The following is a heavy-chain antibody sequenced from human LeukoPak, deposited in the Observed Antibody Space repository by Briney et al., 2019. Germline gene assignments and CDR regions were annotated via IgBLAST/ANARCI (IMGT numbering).Heavy chain of an antibody. CDR1: GFTLSSYW. V-gene: IGHV3-74*03. CDR3: ARDDIVVVGYMDV. D-gene: IGHD2-2*01. J-gene: IGHJ6*03. CDR2: INPEATTI. Sequence: GGSLRLSCAASGFTLSSYWMHWVRQAPGKGLVWVSRINPEATTITYADSVKGRFTISGDNAKNSLYLQMNSLRAEDTAVYYCARDDIVVVGYMDVWGKGTTVTVSS.